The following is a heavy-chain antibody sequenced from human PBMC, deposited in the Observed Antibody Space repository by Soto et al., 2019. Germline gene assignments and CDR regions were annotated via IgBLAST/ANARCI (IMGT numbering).Heavy chain of an antibody. CDR2: VTHSGTA. Sequence: SETLSLTCAVSGCSIYSGAFSLSWIRQPPGKGLEWIGYVTHSGTAYSIPSLNGRLTLSVDSSQTQFSLKLTSVTAADSAFYYCASIHWAQSSLDYWGRGILVTVSS. J-gene: IGHJ4*02. CDR3: ASIHWAQSSLDY. CDR1: GCSIYSGAFS. V-gene: IGHV4-30-2*01. D-gene: IGHD6-13*01.